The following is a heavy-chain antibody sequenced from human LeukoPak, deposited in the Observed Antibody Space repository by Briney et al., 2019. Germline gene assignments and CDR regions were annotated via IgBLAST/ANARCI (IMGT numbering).Heavy chain of an antibody. CDR2: MNPNSGNT. D-gene: IGHD3-22*01. J-gene: IGHJ4*02. CDR1: GYTFTSYD. Sequence: ASVKVSCKASGYTFTSYDINWVRQATGQGLEWMGWMNPNSGNTGYAQKFQGRVTMTRDTSTSTVYMELSSLRSKDTAVYYCAREGYYYDSSGYFPYFDYWGQGTLVTVSS. CDR3: AREGYYYDSSGYFPYFDY. V-gene: IGHV1-8*01.